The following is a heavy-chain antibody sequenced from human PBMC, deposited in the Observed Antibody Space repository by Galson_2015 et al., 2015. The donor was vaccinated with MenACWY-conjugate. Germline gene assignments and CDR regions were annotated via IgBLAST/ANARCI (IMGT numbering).Heavy chain of an antibody. CDR1: GGSINSYY. D-gene: IGHD3-3*02. J-gene: IGHJ4*02. V-gene: IGHV4-59*01. CDR2: MYYSGSA. Sequence: ETLSLTCTVSGGSINSYYWSWIRQPPGKGLEWIGYMYYSGSANYNPSLKSRVTISVDTSKNQFSLTMTSVTAADTAVYYCARGVNLASMAGYWGQGILVTVSS. CDR3: ARGVNLASMAGY.